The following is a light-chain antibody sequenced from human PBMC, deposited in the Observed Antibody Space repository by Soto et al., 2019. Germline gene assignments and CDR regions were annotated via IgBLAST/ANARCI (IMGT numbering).Light chain of an antibody. Sequence: DIQMTQSPSSLSASVGDRVTITCRASQGIRNDLGWYQQKPGKAPKLLIYSASSLRSGDPSRFSGSGYGTEFTLTINSLQPEDFAVYYCLQHNTYPLTFGGGTKVEIK. CDR3: LQHNTYPLT. V-gene: IGKV1-17*01. CDR1: QGIRND. J-gene: IGKJ4*01. CDR2: SAS.